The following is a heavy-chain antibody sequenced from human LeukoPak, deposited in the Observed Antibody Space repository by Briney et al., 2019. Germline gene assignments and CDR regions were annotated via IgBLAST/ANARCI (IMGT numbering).Heavy chain of an antibody. J-gene: IGHJ4*02. CDR2: INTNTGNP. V-gene: IGHV7-4-1*02. CDR3: ATHYYDSSGGPDY. CDR1: GYTFTTYA. Sequence: ASVKVSCMASGYTFTTYAMNWVRQAPGQGLEWMGWINTNTGNPTYAHGFTGRFVFSLDTSDSTAYLQISSLKAEDTAVYYCATHYYDSSGGPDYWGQGTLVTVSS. D-gene: IGHD3-22*01.